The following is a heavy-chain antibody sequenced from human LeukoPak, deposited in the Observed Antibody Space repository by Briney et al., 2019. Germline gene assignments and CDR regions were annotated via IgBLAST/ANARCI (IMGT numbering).Heavy chain of an antibody. V-gene: IGHV3-23*01. D-gene: IGHD1-26*01. Sequence: GGSPRLSCAASGFTFRNYGMSWVRQAPGKGLEWVSAISNSGGNTYYADSVKVRFTISRDNSRNTLYLQMNSLRAEDTAVYYCAKDDGGSYYIYYYYMDVWGKGTTVTISS. CDR2: ISNSGGNT. CDR3: AKDDGGSYYIYYYYMDV. CDR1: GFTFRNYG. J-gene: IGHJ6*03.